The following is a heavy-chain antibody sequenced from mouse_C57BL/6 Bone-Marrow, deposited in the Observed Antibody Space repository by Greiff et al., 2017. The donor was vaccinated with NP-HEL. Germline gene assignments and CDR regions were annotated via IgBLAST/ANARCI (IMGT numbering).Heavy chain of an antibody. Sequence: EVKLVESGGGLVQPGGSLSLSCAASGFTFTDYYMSWVRQPPGKALEWLGFIRNKANGYTTEYSASVKGRFTISRDNSQSILYLQMNALRAEDSATYYCARYGGAQGFFDYWGQGTTLTVSS. V-gene: IGHV7-3*01. CDR2: IRNKANGYTT. CDR3: ARYGGAQGFFDY. D-gene: IGHD3-2*02. CDR1: GFTFTDYY. J-gene: IGHJ2*01.